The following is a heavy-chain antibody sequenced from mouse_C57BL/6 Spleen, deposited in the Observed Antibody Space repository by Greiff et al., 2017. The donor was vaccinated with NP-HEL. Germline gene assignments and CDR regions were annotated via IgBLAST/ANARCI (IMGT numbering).Heavy chain of an antibody. D-gene: IGHD2-1*01. CDR1: GYAFTNYL. J-gene: IGHJ2*01. CDR2: LNPGSGGT. Sequence: QVQLKQSGAELVRPGTSVKVSCKASGYAFTNYLIEWVKQRPGQGLEWIGVLNPGSGGTNYNEKFKGKATLTADKSSSTAYMQLSSLTSEDSAVDFCARSDYYVFDYWGQGTTLTVSS. V-gene: IGHV1-54*01. CDR3: ARSDYYVFDY.